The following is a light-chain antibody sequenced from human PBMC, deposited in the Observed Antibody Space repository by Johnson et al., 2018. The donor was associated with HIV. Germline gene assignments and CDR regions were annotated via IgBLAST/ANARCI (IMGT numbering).Light chain of an antibody. J-gene: IGLJ1*01. CDR3: ETWDTSLGGGGF. CDR1: SSNIGNNY. Sequence: QSVLTQPPSVSAAPGQKVTISCSGSSSNIGNNYVSWYQVVPGTAPKLLIYKNNERPSGIPDRFSGSKSGPSATLGITGLQTGDEADYYCETWDTSLGGGGFFGTGPKVSVL. CDR2: KNN. V-gene: IGLV1-51*02.